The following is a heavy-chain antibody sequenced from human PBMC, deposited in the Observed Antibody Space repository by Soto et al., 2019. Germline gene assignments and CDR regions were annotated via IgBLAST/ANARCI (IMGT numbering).Heavy chain of an antibody. D-gene: IGHD2-15*01. CDR1: EGTFSSYA. V-gene: IGHV1-69*13. CDR2: IIPIFGTA. Sequence: SVKVSCKASEGTFSSYAISWVRQAPGQGLEWMGGIIPIFGTANYAQKFQGRVTITADESTSTAYMELSSLRSEDTAVYYCARGYCSGGSCFNWFDPWGQGTLVTVSS. CDR3: ARGYCSGGSCFNWFDP. J-gene: IGHJ5*02.